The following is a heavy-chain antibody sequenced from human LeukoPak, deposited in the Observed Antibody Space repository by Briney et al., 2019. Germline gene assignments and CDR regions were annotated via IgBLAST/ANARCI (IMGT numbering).Heavy chain of an antibody. D-gene: IGHD7-27*01. CDR2: IYYSGST. Sequence: SETLSLTCTVSGGSISSYYWSWIRQPPGKGLEWIGYIYYSGSTNYNPSLKSRVTISVDTSKNQFSLKLSSVTAADTAVYYCARQPSGNPNWGSGAAGPYYYYGMDVWGQGTTVTVSS. CDR1: GGSISSYY. J-gene: IGHJ6*02. V-gene: IGHV4-59*08. CDR3: ARQPSGNPNWGSGAAGPYYYYGMDV.